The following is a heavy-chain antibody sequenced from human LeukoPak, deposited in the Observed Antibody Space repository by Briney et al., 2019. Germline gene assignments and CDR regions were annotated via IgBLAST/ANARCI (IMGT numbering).Heavy chain of an antibody. CDR2: INPNSGGT. CDR3: ARDLAGRYYYDSSGPATY. Sequence: ASVKVSCKASGYTFTGYYMHWVRQAPGQGLEWMGWINPNSGGTNYAQKFQGRVTMTRDTSISTAYMELSRLRSDDTAVYYCARDLAGRYYYDSSGPATYWGQGTLVTVSS. J-gene: IGHJ4*02. D-gene: IGHD3-22*01. CDR1: GYTFTGYY. V-gene: IGHV1-2*02.